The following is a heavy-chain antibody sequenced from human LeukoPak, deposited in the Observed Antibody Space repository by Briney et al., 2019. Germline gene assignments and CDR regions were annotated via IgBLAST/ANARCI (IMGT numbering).Heavy chain of an antibody. Sequence: ASVKVSCKASGYSFTRYGISWVRQAPGQALEWMGWISPYNGNTKYAQKLQGRVTMTTDTSTSTANMELRSLRSDDTAVYYCAREGTKLAWFGELRITRYYYYYMDVWGKGTTVTISS. CDR3: AREGTKLAWFGELRITRYYYYYMDV. CDR1: GYSFTRYG. J-gene: IGHJ6*03. V-gene: IGHV1-18*01. D-gene: IGHD3-10*01. CDR2: ISPYNGNT.